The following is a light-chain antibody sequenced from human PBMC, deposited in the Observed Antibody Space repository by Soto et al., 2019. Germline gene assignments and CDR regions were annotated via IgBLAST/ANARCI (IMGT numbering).Light chain of an antibody. CDR3: QQYDNSLLYT. Sequence: EIVLTQSPGTLSLSPGGRATLSCRASQSVNSSYVAWYQQKPGQAPRLLIYGASSRATGIPDRFSGSGSGTDFTLTISRLEPEDFAVYYCQQYDNSLLYTFGQGT. CDR1: QSVNSSY. CDR2: GAS. V-gene: IGKV3-20*01. J-gene: IGKJ2*01.